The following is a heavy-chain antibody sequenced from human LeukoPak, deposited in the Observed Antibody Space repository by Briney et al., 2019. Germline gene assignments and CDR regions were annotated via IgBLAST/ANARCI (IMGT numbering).Heavy chain of an antibody. V-gene: IGHV4-31*03. CDR2: IYYSGST. CDR3: ARFWSGYSRTFDY. J-gene: IGHJ4*02. D-gene: IGHD3-3*01. Sequence: TSETLSLTFTVSGGSISSGGYYWSWIRQHPGKGLEWIGYIYYSGSTYYNPSLKSRDTIAVDTSKKQFSLKLSSVTAADTVVYYSARFWSGYSRTFDYWGQGTLVTVSS. CDR1: GGSISSGGYY.